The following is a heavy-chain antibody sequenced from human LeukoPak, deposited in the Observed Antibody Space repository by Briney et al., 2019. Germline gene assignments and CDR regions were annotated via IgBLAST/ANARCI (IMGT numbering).Heavy chain of an antibody. CDR1: GFTFTTYA. J-gene: IGHJ4*02. CDR3: AKASAFYFDTSGYPIPHYYDF. Sequence: GESLRLSCSASGFTFTTYAMTWVRQPPGKGLEWVSGISGTGDTTSYADSVKGRFTISRDNSKNTLFLQMNSLRAEDTAIYYCAKASAFYFDTSGYPIPHYYDFWGQGTLVTVSA. CDR2: ISGTGDTT. D-gene: IGHD3-22*01. V-gene: IGHV3-23*01.